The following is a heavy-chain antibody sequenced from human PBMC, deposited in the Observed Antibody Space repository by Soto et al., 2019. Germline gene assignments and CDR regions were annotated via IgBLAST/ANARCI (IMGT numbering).Heavy chain of an antibody. Sequence: EVQLLESGGGLVQPGGSLRLSCAASGFTFSTYGMSWVRQAPGKGLEWVSIISGSGGSTYYADTVKGRFTISRDNSKNTLYLQMNSLRAEDTAVYYCAKDPATIAVAGTFDDWGQGTLVIVSS. CDR2: ISGSGGST. CDR3: AKDPATIAVAGTFDD. CDR1: GFTFSTYG. V-gene: IGHV3-23*01. J-gene: IGHJ4*02. D-gene: IGHD6-19*01.